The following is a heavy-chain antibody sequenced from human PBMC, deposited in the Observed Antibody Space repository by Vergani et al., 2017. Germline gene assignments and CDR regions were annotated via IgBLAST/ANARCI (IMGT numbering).Heavy chain of an antibody. V-gene: IGHV4-38-2*01. J-gene: IGHJ4*02. CDR3: AGQQLVGYYFDY. D-gene: IGHD6-13*01. CDR2: IYHSGST. Sequence: QVQLQESGPGLVKPSETLSLTCAVSGYSISSGYYWGWMRQPPGKGLEWIGSIYHSGSTYYNPSLKSRVTISVDTSKNQFSLKLSSVTAADTAVYYCAGQQLVGYYFDYWGQGTLVTVSS. CDR1: GYSISSGYY.